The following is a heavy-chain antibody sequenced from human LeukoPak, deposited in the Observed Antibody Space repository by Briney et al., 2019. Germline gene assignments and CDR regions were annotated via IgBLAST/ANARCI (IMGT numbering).Heavy chain of an antibody. J-gene: IGHJ5*02. CDR2: INPNSGAT. V-gene: IGHV1-2*02. D-gene: IGHD1-26*01. CDR1: GYTLTGYY. CDR3: ARDRYYSSPTSGAQRWFDP. Sequence: ASVKVSCKASGYTLTGYYLDWVRQAPGQGLEWMGWINPNSGATNYAQKFQGRVSLTRDTSINTAYMELSSLTSDGTAVYYCARDRYYSSPTSGAQRWFDPWGQGTLVTVSS.